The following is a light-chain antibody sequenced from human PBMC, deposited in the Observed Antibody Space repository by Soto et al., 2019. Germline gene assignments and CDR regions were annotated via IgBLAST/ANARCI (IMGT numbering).Light chain of an antibody. J-gene: IGLJ1*01. CDR3: SSYRNINTLV. CDR2: EVS. V-gene: IGLV2-14*01. Sequence: QSVLAQPASVSGSPGQSITISCTGTNSDVGDYDYVSWYQQHPGKAPKLIIYEVSNRPSGVSNRFSGSKSGNTASLTVSGLQAEDEAHYSCSSYRNINTLVFGTGTKVTVL. CDR1: NSDVGDYDY.